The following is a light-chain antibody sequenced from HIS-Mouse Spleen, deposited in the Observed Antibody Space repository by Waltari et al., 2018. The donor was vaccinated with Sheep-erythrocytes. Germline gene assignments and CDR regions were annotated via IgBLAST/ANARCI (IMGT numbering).Light chain of an antibody. CDR1: SIDLGSYNY. Sequence: QSALTHPRPVSGSPGQPVPIPCTGTSIDLGSYNYVPWYQQHPGKPPKLMSYDVIKRPSGVPDRFSGSKSGNTASLTISGLQAEDEADYYCCSYAGSYNYVFGTGTKVTVL. CDR3: CSYAGSYNYV. J-gene: IGLJ1*01. V-gene: IGLV2-11*01. CDR2: DVI.